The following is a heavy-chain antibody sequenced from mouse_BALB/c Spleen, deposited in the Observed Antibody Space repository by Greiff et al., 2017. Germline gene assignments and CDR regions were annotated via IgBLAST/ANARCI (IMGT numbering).Heavy chain of an antibody. Sequence: VQLKESGPGLVKPSQSLSLTCSVTGYSITSGYYWNWIRQFPGNKLEWMGYISYDGSNNYNPSLKSRISITRDTSKNQFFLKLNSVTTEDTATYYCARDQYRYWYFDVWGAGTTVTVSS. CDR1: GYSITSGYY. CDR3: ARDQYRYWYFDV. V-gene: IGHV3-6*02. J-gene: IGHJ1*01. CDR2: ISYDGSN.